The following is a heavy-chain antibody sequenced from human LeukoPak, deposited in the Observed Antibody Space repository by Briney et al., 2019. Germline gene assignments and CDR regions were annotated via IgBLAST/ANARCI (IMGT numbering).Heavy chain of an antibody. CDR3: AREPAGYYGIAVAGPLHGMDV. CDR2: VNDRGTGT. J-gene: IGHJ6*02. CDR1: GFTFSKYA. V-gene: IGHV3-23*01. D-gene: IGHD6-19*01. Sequence: GGSLRLSCAASGFTFSKYAMSWVRQAPGKGLEWVSTVNDRGTGTYYADSVKGRFTISRDNAKNTLYLQMNSLRAEDTAVYYCAREPAGYYGIAVAGPLHGMDVWGQGTTVTVSS.